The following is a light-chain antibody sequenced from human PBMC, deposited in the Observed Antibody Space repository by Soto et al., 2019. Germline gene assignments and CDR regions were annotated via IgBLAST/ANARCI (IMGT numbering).Light chain of an antibody. V-gene: IGKV3-15*01. CDR3: QQYNDLPHT. CDR1: QSVSSN. J-gene: IGKJ4*01. CDR2: GAS. Sequence: ETVMTQSPATLSVSPGEGATLSCRASQSVSSNLAWYQQRPGQTPRLLVYGASIRATGMSARFSGSGSGTEFTLIISSLQSEDFALYYCQQYNDLPHTFGGGTKVEIK.